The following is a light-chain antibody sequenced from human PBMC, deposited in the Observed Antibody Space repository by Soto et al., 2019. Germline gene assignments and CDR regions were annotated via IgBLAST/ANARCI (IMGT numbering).Light chain of an antibody. Sequence: DIQMTQSPSSVSASVGDRVTITCRASQGISGWLARYQQKPGKAPKILISAASSLQSGVPSRFSGSGSGTDFTLPISRLQPEDFATYYCRQANSFPRTFGQGTKVEIK. CDR2: AAS. CDR1: QGISGW. J-gene: IGKJ1*01. CDR3: RQANSFPRT. V-gene: IGKV1-12*01.